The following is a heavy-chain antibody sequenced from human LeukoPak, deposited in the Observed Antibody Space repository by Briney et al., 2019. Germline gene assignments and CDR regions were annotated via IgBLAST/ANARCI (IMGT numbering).Heavy chain of an antibody. V-gene: IGHV3-30*02. J-gene: IGHJ4*02. CDR3: AKEGPRTTIVVVTATHFDY. CDR2: IRYDGSNK. D-gene: IGHD2-21*02. CDR1: GFTFSSYG. Sequence: SGGSLRLSCAASGFTFSSYGMHWVRQAPGKGLEWVAFIRYDGSNKYYADSVKGRFTISRDNSKNTLYLQMNSLRAEDTAVYYCAKEGPRTTIVVVTATHFDYWGQGTLVTVSS.